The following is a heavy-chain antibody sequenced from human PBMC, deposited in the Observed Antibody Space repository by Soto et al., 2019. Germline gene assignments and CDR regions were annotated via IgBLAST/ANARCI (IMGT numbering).Heavy chain of an antibody. CDR2: LYWDDDK. CDR1: GFSLSTSGVG. Sequence: QITLKESGPTLVKPTQTLTLTCTFSGFSLSTSGVGVGWIRQPPGKALEWLAFLYWDDDKRYSPSLKSRLTITKATSKNLVLLTKTNMDPVDTATYYCARTSVNWGSRGLVDYWGQGTLVTVAS. V-gene: IGHV2-5*02. J-gene: IGHJ4*02. D-gene: IGHD7-27*01. CDR3: ARTSVNWGSRGLVDY.